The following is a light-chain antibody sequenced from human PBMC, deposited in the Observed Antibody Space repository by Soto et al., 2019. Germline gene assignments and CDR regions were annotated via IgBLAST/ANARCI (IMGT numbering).Light chain of an antibody. V-gene: IGKV1-5*01. CDR1: HNIERW. CDR3: QQYNNWPLT. J-gene: IGKJ4*01. Sequence: IQMTQSPSTLSASVGDRVTITCRASHNIERWMAWYQQKPGKAPSLLIFDASTLHSGVPSRFSGSGSGTVFTLTISSLQSEDFAVYYCQQYNNWPLTFGGGTKVDI. CDR2: DAS.